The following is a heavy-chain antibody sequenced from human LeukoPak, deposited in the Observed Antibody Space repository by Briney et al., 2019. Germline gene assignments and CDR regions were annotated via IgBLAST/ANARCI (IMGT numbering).Heavy chain of an antibody. CDR3: AREIAAQYYYYGMDV. D-gene: IGHD6-6*01. Sequence: SVKVSCKASGGTFSSYAISWVRQAPGQGLEWMGGIILIFGTANYAQKFQGRVTITADESTSTAYMELSSLRSEDTAVYYCAREIAAQYYYYGMDVWGQGTTVTVSS. CDR2: IILIFGTA. V-gene: IGHV1-69*13. CDR1: GGTFSSYA. J-gene: IGHJ6*02.